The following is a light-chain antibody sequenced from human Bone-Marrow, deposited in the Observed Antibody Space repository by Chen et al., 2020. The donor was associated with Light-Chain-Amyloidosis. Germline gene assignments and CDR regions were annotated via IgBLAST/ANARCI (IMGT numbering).Light chain of an antibody. Sequence: SYELTQPPSVSVSPGQTARITCSGDDLPTKYAYWYQQRPGQAPVLVIHRETERPSGISERFSGSSSGATATLTISGVQAEDEADYHCQSADSSGTYDVIFGGGTKLTVL. V-gene: IGLV3-25*03. CDR2: RET. CDR3: QSADSSGTYDVI. J-gene: IGLJ2*01. CDR1: DLPTKY.